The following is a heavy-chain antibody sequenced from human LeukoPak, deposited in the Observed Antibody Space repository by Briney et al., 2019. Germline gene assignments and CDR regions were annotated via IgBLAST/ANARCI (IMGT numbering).Heavy chain of an antibody. CDR1: GYSISSGYY. D-gene: IGHD1-14*01. Sequence: PSETLSLTCTVSGYSISSGYYWGWIRQPPGKGLEWIGSIYHSGSTYYNPSLKSRVTISVDTSKNQFSLKLSSVTAADTAVYYCARDGMGDYVLWSRGTLVTVSS. CDR3: ARDGMGDYVL. J-gene: IGHJ2*01. V-gene: IGHV4-38-2*02. CDR2: IYHSGST.